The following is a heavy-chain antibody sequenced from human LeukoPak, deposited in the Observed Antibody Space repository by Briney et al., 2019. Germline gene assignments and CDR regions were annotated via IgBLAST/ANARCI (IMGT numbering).Heavy chain of an antibody. D-gene: IGHD3-3*01. V-gene: IGHV3-30*02. Sequence: GGSLRLSCAASGLTFSSYGMHWVRQAPGKGLEWVAVIWYDGSNKYYADSVKGRFTISRDNSKNTLYLQMNSLRAEDTAMYYCACAYYDFWSGYFSPDSWGQGTLVTVSS. CDR3: ACAYYDFWSGYFSPDS. J-gene: IGHJ4*02. CDR2: IWYDGSNK. CDR1: GLTFSSYG.